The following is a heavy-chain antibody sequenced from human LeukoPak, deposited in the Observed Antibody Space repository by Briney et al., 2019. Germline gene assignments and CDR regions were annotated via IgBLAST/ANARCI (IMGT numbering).Heavy chain of an antibody. CDR3: ARGDGYSFDY. V-gene: IGHV1-69*02. J-gene: IGHJ4*02. Sequence: SVQVSCKASRGTFSSYTISWVRQAPGPGLEWMGRIIPILGIANYAQKFQGRVTITADKSTSTAYMELSSLRSEDTAVYYCARGDGYSFDYWGQGTLVTVSS. D-gene: IGHD5-24*01. CDR2: IIPILGIA. CDR1: RGTFSSYT.